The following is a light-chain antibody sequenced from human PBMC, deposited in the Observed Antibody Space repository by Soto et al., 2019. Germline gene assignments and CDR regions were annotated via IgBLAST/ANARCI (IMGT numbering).Light chain of an antibody. CDR3: AAWDDSLNGVV. Sequence: QAVVTQPPSASGTPGQRVTISCSGSGSNIGSNTVNWYQQLPGTAPKLLIYSNNQRPSGVPDRFSGSKSGTSASLAISGLQSEDEADYYCAAWDDSLNGVVFGGGTKLTVL. V-gene: IGLV1-44*01. CDR2: SNN. J-gene: IGLJ2*01. CDR1: GSNIGSNT.